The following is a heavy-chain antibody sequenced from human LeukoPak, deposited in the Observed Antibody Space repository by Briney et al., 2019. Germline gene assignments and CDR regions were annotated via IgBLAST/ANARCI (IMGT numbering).Heavy chain of an antibody. J-gene: IGHJ4*02. CDR3: ARANHYDEGYYFDL. CDR1: GFTFSDNY. D-gene: IGHD3-22*01. CDR2: ISSSGGII. Sequence: PGGSLILSCAASGFTFSDNYMNWIRQAPGKGLEWVSQISSSGGIIHYADSVKGRFTVSRDNARNSLFLQMSSLRAEDTAVYYCARANHYDEGYYFDLWGQGALVIVSS. V-gene: IGHV3-11*01.